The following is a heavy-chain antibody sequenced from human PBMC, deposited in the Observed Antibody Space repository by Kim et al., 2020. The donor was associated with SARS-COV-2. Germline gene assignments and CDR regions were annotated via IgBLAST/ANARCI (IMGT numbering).Heavy chain of an antibody. V-gene: IGHV4-39*01. Sequence: SETLSLTCTVSGGSISSSSYYWGWIRQPPGKGLEWIGSIYYSGSTYYNPSLKSRVTISVDTSKNQFSLKLSSVTAADTALYYCARGQGRIAAPGTRGGMDVWGQGTAVTVSS. J-gene: IGHJ6*02. CDR3: ARGQGRIAAPGTRGGMDV. D-gene: IGHD6-13*01. CDR1: GGSISSSSYY. CDR2: IYYSGST.